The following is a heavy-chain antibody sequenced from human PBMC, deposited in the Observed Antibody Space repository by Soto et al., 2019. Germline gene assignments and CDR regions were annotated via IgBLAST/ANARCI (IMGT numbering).Heavy chain of an antibody. V-gene: IGHV4-4*07. J-gene: IGHJ2*01. CDR3: ARGVAVGALYWYFNL. CDR1: GRSMISYY. CDR2: IYTGGNT. Sequence: SETLSLTCNVSGRSMISYYWSWIRQPAGKGLEWIGRIYTGGNTNYNPSLKSRVTISVDTSKNQFSLKLASVTAADTAVYYCARGVAVGALYWYFNLWGRGALVTVSS. D-gene: IGHD1-26*01.